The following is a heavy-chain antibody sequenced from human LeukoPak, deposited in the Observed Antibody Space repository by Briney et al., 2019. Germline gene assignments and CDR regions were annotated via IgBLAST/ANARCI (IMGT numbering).Heavy chain of an antibody. CDR3: ARGRSYNAFDY. CDR1: GGSFSGYY. Sequence: SETLSLTCAVYGGSFSGYYWSWIRQPPGKGLEWIGEINHSGSTNYNPSLKSRVTISVDTSKNQFSLKLNSVTAADTALYYCARGRSYNAFDYWGQGTLVTVSS. D-gene: IGHD5-24*01. J-gene: IGHJ4*02. V-gene: IGHV4-34*01. CDR2: INHSGST.